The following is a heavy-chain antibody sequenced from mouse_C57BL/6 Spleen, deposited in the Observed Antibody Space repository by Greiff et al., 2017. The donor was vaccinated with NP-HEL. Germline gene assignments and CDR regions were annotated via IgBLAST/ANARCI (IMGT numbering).Heavy chain of an antibody. CDR1: GYTFTSYW. CDR2: IHPNSGST. D-gene: IGHD2-1*01. V-gene: IGHV1-64*01. J-gene: IGHJ2*01. Sequence: VQLQQPGAELVKPGASVKLSCKASGYTFTSYWMHWVKQRPGQGLEWIGMIHPNSGSTNYNEKFKSKATLTVDKSSSTAYMQLSSLTSEDSAVYYCARKDLYGNSLYYFDYWGQGTTLTVSS. CDR3: ARKDLYGNSLYYFDY.